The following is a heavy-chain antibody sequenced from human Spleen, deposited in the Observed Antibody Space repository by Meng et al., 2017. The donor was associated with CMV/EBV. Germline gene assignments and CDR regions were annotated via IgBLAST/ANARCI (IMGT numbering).Heavy chain of an antibody. CDR1: GFTFSSYW. Sequence: GGSLRLSCAASGFTFSSYWMHWVRQAPGKGLVWVSRINSDGNIANYADSVKGRFTISRDNAKNRLYLQMNSLRAEDTAVYYCAKDGGSYHPWYYFDYWGQGTLVTVSS. J-gene: IGHJ4*02. D-gene: IGHD1-26*01. V-gene: IGHV3-74*01. CDR3: AKDGGSYHPWYYFDY. CDR2: INSDGNIA.